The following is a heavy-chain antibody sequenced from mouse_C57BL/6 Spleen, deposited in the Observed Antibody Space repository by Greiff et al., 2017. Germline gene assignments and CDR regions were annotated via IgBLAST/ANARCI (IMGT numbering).Heavy chain of an antibody. V-gene: IGHV1-39*01. CDR1: GYSFTDYN. CDR2: INPNYGTT. D-gene: IGHD1-1*01. J-gene: IGHJ1*03. Sequence: EVQLQQSGPELVKPGASVKISCKASGYSFTDYNMNWVKQSNGKSLEWIGVINPNYGTTSYNQKFKGKATLTVDQSSSTAYMQLNSLTSEESAVDYGANSGSYCSSYDWYFDVWGTGTTVTVSS. CDR3: ANSGSYCSSYDWYFDV.